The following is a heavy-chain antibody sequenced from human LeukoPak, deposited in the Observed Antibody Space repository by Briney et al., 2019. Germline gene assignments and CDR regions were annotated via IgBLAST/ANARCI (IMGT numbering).Heavy chain of an antibody. V-gene: IGHV6-1*01. CDR1: GDSVSSDSAA. D-gene: IGHD4-17*01. J-gene: IGHJ4*02. CDR3: ARSTTVSYYFDY. CDR2: TYYRSKWYN. Sequence: SQTLSLTCSISGDSVSSDSAAWNWIRQSPSRGLEWLGRTYYRSKWYNDYAVSVKSRITINPDTSKNQFSLQLNSVTPEDTAVYYCARSTTVSYYFDYWGQGTPVTVSS.